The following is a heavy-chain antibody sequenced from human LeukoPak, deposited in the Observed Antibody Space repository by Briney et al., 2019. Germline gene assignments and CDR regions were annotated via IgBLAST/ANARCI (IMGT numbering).Heavy chain of an antibody. D-gene: IGHD6-19*01. CDR3: ARHDIIAVAFSY. V-gene: IGHV4-39*01. CDR1: GGSISSSSYY. Sequence: SETLSLTRTVSGGSISSSSYYWGWMRQPPGKGLEWIGSISYSGSTYYNPSLKSRVTISVDTSKNQFSLNLSSVTAADTAVYYCARHDIIAVAFSYWGQGTLVTVSS. J-gene: IGHJ4*02. CDR2: ISYSGST.